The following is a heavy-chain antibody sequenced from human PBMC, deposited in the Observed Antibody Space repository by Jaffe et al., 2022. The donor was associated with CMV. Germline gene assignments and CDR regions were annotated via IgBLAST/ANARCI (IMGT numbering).Heavy chain of an antibody. J-gene: IGHJ6*02. D-gene: IGHD6-19*01. CDR2: INHSGST. CDR3: ARSWPRFYIAVAGKDGMDV. CDR1: GGSFSGYY. V-gene: IGHV4-34*01. Sequence: QVQLQQWGAGLLKPSETLSLTCAVYGGSFSGYYWSWIRQPPGKGLEWIGEINHSGSTNYNPSLKSRVTISVDTSKNQFSLKLSSVTAADTAVYYCARSWPRFYIAVAGKDGMDVWGQGTTVTVSS.